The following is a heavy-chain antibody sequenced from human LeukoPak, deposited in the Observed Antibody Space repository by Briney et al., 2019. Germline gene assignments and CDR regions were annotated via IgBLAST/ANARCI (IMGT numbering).Heavy chain of an antibody. Sequence: APVKVSCKASGGTFSSYAISWVRQAPGQGLEWMGRIIPILGIANYAQKFQGRVTITADKSTSTAYMELSSLRSEDTAVYYCASRGFSGAVADTIDYYYYGMDVWGQGTTVTVSS. CDR2: IIPILGIA. V-gene: IGHV1-69*04. CDR3: ASRGFSGAVADTIDYYYYGMDV. J-gene: IGHJ6*02. D-gene: IGHD6-19*01. CDR1: GGTFSSYA.